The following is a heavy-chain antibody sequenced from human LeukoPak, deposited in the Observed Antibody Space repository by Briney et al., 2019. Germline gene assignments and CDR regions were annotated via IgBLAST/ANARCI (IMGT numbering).Heavy chain of an antibody. Sequence: ASVKVSCKASGYSFTAYYMHWVRQAPGQGLEWMGWINPTSDSTNYAQTFRGRVTLTSDTSITTAYMELSRLKSDDTAVYYCAGGNLSGDHDFWGQGTLVTVSS. D-gene: IGHD1-26*01. CDR2: INPTSDST. CDR1: GYSFTAYY. J-gene: IGHJ4*02. V-gene: IGHV1-2*02. CDR3: AGGNLSGDHDF.